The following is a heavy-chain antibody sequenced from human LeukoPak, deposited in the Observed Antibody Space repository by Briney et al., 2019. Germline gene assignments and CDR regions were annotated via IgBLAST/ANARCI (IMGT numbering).Heavy chain of an antibody. CDR1: GGTFSSYA. CDR3: ARGPELERFDY. Sequence: VKVSCKASGGTFSSYAISWVRQAPGQGLEWMGGIIPIFGTANYAQRFQGRVTITTDESTSTAYMELSSLRSEDTAVYYCARGPELERFDYWGQGTLVAVSS. CDR2: IIPIFGTA. D-gene: IGHD1-1*01. V-gene: IGHV1-69*05. J-gene: IGHJ4*02.